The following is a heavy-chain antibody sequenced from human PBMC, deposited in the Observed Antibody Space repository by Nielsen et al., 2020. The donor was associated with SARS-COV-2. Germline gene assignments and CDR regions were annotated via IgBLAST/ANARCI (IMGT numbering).Heavy chain of an antibody. CDR3: ARGWYYYDSSGYFDY. J-gene: IGHJ4*02. D-gene: IGHD3-22*01. Sequence: SETLSLTFAVYGGSFRGYYWSWIRQPPGKGLEWIGEINHSGSTNYNPSLKSRVTISVDTSKNQFSLKLSSVTAADTAVYYCARGWYYYDSSGYFDYWGQGTLVTVSS. CDR2: INHSGST. V-gene: IGHV4-34*01. CDR1: GGSFRGYY.